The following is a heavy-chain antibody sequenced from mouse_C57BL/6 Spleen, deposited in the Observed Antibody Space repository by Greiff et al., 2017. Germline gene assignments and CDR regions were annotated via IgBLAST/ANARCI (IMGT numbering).Heavy chain of an antibody. Sequence: VKLMESGAELVKPGASVKISCKASGYAFSSYWMNWVKQRPGKGLEWIGQIYPGDGDTNYNGKFKGKATLTADKSSSTAYMQLSSLTSEDSAVYFCARSYEQDWYFDVWGTGTTVTVSS. CDR2: IYPGDGDT. J-gene: IGHJ1*03. CDR1: GYAFSSYW. CDR3: ARSYEQDWYFDV. V-gene: IGHV1-80*01. D-gene: IGHD2-3*01.